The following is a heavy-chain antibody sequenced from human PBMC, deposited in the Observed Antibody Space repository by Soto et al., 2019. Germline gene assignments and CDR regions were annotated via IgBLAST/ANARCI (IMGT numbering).Heavy chain of an antibody. D-gene: IGHD6-19*01. CDR2: IYSGGST. CDR1: GFTVSSNY. Sequence: EVQLVASGGGLVQPGGSLRLSCAASGFTVSSNYMSWVRQAPGKGLEWVSVIYSGGSTYYADSVKGRFTISRDNSKNTLYLQMNSLRAEDTAVYYCARDRIAVATGAFDIWGQGTMVTVSS. V-gene: IGHV3-66*01. J-gene: IGHJ3*02. CDR3: ARDRIAVATGAFDI.